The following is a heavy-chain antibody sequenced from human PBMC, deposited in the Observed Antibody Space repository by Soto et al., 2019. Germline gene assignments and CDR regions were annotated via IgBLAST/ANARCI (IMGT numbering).Heavy chain of an antibody. CDR2: IDWDDDK. J-gene: IGHJ6*02. Sequence: LVNPTQTLTLTCTFSGFSLSTSGMCVSWIRQPPGKALEWLALIDWDDDKYYSTSLKTRLTISKDTSKNRVVLTMTNMDPVDTATYYCARTPSIAAAGGYYYYGMDVWGQGTTVTVSS. CDR1: GFSLSTSGMC. V-gene: IGHV2-70*01. D-gene: IGHD6-13*01. CDR3: ARTPSIAAAGGYYYYGMDV.